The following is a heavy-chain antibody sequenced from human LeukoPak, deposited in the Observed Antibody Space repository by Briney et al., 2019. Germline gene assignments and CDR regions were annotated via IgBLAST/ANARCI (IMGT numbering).Heavy chain of an antibody. J-gene: IGHJ4*02. CDR2: ISGSGGST. V-gene: IGHV3-23*01. CDR1: GGSISSSN. Sequence: ETLSLTCAVSGGSISSSNWWSWVRQAPGKGLEWVSAISGSGGSTYYADSVKGRFTISRDNSKNTLYPQMNSLRAEDTAVYYCAKDRTYYDSSGSVDDYWGQGTLVTVSS. D-gene: IGHD3-22*01. CDR3: AKDRTYYDSSGSVDDY.